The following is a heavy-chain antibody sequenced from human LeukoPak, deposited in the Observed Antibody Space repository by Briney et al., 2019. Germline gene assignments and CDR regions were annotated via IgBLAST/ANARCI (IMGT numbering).Heavy chain of an antibody. CDR3: ARDGLNYYESSGYREGY. Sequence: AGGSLRLSCAASGFTFSSYSMNWVRQAPGKGLEWVSSISSSSSYIYYADSVKGRFTISRDNAKNSLYLQMNSLRAEDTAVYYCARDGLNYYESSGYREGYWGQGTLVTVSS. D-gene: IGHD3-22*01. V-gene: IGHV3-21*01. CDR2: ISSSSSYI. J-gene: IGHJ4*02. CDR1: GFTFSSYS.